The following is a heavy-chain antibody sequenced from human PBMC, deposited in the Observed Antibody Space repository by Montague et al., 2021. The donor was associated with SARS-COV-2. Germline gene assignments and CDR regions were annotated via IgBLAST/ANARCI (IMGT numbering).Heavy chain of an antibody. V-gene: IGHV4-61*05. CDR1: GGSITSSAYF. Sequence: SETLSLTCTVSGGSITSSAYFWSWIRQSPGKGLEWIGYLYYSGSTKYNPSLRSRATISLDTSKKQFSLRVHSVTAADTAVYYCARHVRDLLPFDHWGQGTLVTVSS. J-gene: IGHJ4*02. CDR2: LYYSGST. CDR3: ARHVRDLLPFDH. D-gene: IGHD1-26*01.